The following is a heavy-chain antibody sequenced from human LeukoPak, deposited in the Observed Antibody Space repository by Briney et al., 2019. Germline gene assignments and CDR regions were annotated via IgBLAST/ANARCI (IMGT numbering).Heavy chain of an antibody. CDR2: INHSGST. Sequence: SETLSLTCTVSGYSISSGYYWGWIRQPPGKGLEWIGEINHSGSTNYNPSLKSRVTISVDTSKNQFSLKLSSVTAADTAVYYCARLRGVADYWGQGTLVTVSS. CDR3: ARLRGVADY. CDR1: GYSISSGYY. V-gene: IGHV4-38-2*02. D-gene: IGHD3-10*01. J-gene: IGHJ4*02.